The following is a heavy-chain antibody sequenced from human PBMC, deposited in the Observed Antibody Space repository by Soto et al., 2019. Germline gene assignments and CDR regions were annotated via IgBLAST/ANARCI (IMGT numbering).Heavy chain of an antibody. Sequence: ASVKVSCKASGGTFSSYAISWVRQAPGQGLEWMGGIIPLFGTANYEQKFQGSVTITAAESTTTAYMELSSLRSEDTAVYYGARDPRHQYCDYRCYYYYMDFWGKGTMVTVSS. CDR2: IIPLFGTA. V-gene: IGHV1-69*13. CDR3: ARDPRHQYCDYRCYYYYMDF. CDR1: GGTFSSYA. J-gene: IGHJ6*03. D-gene: IGHD4-17*01.